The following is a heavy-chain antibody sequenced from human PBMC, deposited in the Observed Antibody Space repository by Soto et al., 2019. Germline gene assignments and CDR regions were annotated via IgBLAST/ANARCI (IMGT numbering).Heavy chain of an antibody. V-gene: IGHV4-4*07. CDR2: VYSSGTT. Sequence: QVQLQESGPGLVKASETLSLTCSVSGGSINSYWWSWIRQPAGKGLEWIGRVYSSGTTDYNPSLNSRATMSVETSKNQFSLKLTSVTAADTAVYYCARDIGSYAYAEGYWGQGSQVTVSS. CDR1: GGSINSYW. D-gene: IGHD2-2*01. J-gene: IGHJ4*02. CDR3: ARDIGSYAYAEGY.